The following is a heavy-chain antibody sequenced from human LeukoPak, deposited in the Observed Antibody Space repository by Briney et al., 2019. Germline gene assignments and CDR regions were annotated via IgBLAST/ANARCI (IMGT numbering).Heavy chain of an antibody. CDR3: ARGRGLAGRSIDY. CDR1: GGSISSYY. D-gene: IGHD1-26*01. J-gene: IGHJ4*02. CDR2: IYYSGST. Sequence: SETLSLTCTVSGGSISSYYWSWIRQPPGKGLEWIGYIYYSGSTNYNPSLKSRVTISVDTSKNQFSLKLSSVTAADTAVYYCARGRGLAGRSIDYWGQGTLVTVSS. V-gene: IGHV4-59*12.